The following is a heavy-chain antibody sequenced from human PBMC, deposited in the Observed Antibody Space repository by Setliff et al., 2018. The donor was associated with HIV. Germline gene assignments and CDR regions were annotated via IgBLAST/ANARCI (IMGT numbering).Heavy chain of an antibody. CDR2: ISGSGGST. CDR3: ARTSTTTGTTLNWFDP. Sequence: GGSLCLSCAASGFTFSSFAMSWVRQAPGKGLEWVSGISGSGGSTYYADSVRGRFTISRDNAKNSLYLQMNSLRVEDTAVYYCARTSTTTGTTLNWFDPWGQGTLVTVSS. J-gene: IGHJ5*02. D-gene: IGHD1-1*01. CDR1: GFTFSSFA. V-gene: IGHV3-23*01.